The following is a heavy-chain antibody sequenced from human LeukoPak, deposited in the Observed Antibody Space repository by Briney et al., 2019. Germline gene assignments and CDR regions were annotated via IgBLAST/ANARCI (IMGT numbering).Heavy chain of an antibody. V-gene: IGHV1-69*05. CDR3: ARDSDTAMACFDY. D-gene: IGHD5-18*01. J-gene: IGHJ4*02. CDR2: IIPIFGTA. Sequence: SVKVSFKASGGTFSSYAISWVRQAPGRGLEWMGRIIPIFGTANYAQKFQGRVTITTDESTSTAYMELSSLRSEDTAVYYCARDSDTAMACFDYWGQGTLVTVSS. CDR1: GGTFSSYA.